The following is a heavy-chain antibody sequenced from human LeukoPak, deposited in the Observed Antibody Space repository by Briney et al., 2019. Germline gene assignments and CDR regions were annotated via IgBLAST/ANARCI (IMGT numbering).Heavy chain of an antibody. CDR1: GGSIISSSYN. J-gene: IGHJ5*02. V-gene: IGHV4-39*01. CDR2: IYYSGTT. Sequence: SETLSLTCTVSGGSIISSSYNWGWIRQPPGRGMEWIGTIYYSGTTYYNPSLQSRVTISVDTSKNEFSLKVNSVTAADTAVYYCARLPTGFPNWFDPWGQGTRVTVSS. D-gene: IGHD2-8*02. CDR3: ARLPTGFPNWFDP.